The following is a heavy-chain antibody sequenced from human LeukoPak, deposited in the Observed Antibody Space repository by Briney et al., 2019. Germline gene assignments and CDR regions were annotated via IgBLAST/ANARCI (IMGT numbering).Heavy chain of an antibody. J-gene: IGHJ4*02. Sequence: PSETLSLTCTVSGGSISSGDYYLSWIRQPPGKGLEWIGYIYYSGSTYYNPSLKSRVAISVDTSKNQFSLKLSSVTAADTAAYYCARGIRLSGSYWEDYWGQGTLVTVSS. V-gene: IGHV4-30-4*08. CDR1: GGSISSGDYY. D-gene: IGHD1-26*01. CDR2: IYYSGST. CDR3: ARGIRLSGSYWEDY.